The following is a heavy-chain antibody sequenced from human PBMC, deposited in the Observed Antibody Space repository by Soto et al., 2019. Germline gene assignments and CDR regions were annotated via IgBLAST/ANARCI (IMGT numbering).Heavy chain of an antibody. Sequence: QVQLQESGPRLVKPSETLSLNCTVSGGSFRSYYWSWIRHPAGKEPEWIGYIYHNGKTNINPSLNSRVTISLDMSNSQFSLTLNSMTAADTAVYYCARGGEGIGFFDSWGQGNSVTVSS. D-gene: IGHD3-16*01. CDR2: IYHNGKT. J-gene: IGHJ4*02. CDR1: GGSFRSYY. V-gene: IGHV4-59*03. CDR3: ARGGEGIGFFDS.